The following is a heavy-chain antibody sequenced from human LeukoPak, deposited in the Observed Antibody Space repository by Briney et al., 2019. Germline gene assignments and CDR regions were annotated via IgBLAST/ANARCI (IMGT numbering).Heavy chain of an antibody. CDR2: INHSGST. Sequence: SETLSLTCAVYGVSFSGYYWSWIRQPPGKGLEWIGEINHSGSTNYNPSLKSRVTISVDTSKSQFSLKLRSVTSADTAVYYCARGPLRSGYYRPNWFDPWGQGTLVTVSS. D-gene: IGHD3-3*01. V-gene: IGHV4-34*01. CDR1: GVSFSGYY. J-gene: IGHJ5*02. CDR3: ARGPLRSGYYRPNWFDP.